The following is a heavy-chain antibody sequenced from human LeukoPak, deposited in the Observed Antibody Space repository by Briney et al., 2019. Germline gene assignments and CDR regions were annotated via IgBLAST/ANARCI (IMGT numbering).Heavy chain of an antibody. CDR3: ARDLRWFGELLSPSFDY. CDR2: ISYDGSNK. Sequence: PGRSLRFSCAASGFTFSSYAMHWVRQAPGKGLEWVAVISYDGSNKYYADSVKGRFTISRDNSKNTLYLQMNSLRAEDTAVYYCARDLRWFGELLSPSFDYWGQGTLVTVSS. J-gene: IGHJ4*02. D-gene: IGHD3-10*01. CDR1: GFTFSSYA. V-gene: IGHV3-30-3*01.